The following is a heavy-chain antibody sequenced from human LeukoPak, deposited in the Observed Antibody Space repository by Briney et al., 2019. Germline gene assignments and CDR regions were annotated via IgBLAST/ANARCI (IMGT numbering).Heavy chain of an antibody. J-gene: IGHJ4*02. CDR2: ISYDGSNK. Sequence: PGRSLRLSCAASGFTFSSYAMHWVRQAPGKGLEWVAVISYDGSNKYYADSVKGRFTISRDNSKNTLYLQMNSLRAEDTAVYYCARDWSPPITMIVVVIPRGAIDYWGQGTLVTVSS. V-gene: IGHV3-30*04. CDR1: GFTFSSYA. CDR3: ARDWSPPITMIVVVIPRGAIDY. D-gene: IGHD3-22*01.